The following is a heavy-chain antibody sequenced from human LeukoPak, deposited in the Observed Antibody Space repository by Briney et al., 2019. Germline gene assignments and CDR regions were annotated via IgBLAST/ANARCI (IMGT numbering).Heavy chain of an antibody. CDR1: GGSISSYY. Sequence: SETLSLTCTVSGGSISSYYWSWLRQPPGKGLEWLGYIYYSGSTNYNPSLKSRVTISVDTSKNQFSLKLSSVTAADTAVYYCARARGYCSSTSCPFGYWGQGTLVTVSS. V-gene: IGHV4-59*01. J-gene: IGHJ4*02. CDR3: ARARGYCSSTSCPFGY. CDR2: IYYSGST. D-gene: IGHD2-2*01.